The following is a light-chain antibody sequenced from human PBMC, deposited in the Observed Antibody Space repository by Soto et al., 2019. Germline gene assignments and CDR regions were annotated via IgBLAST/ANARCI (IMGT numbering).Light chain of an antibody. CDR2: DAS. J-gene: IGKJ1*01. CDR3: QQYSSYWT. V-gene: IGKV1-5*01. CDR1: QSISSW. Sequence: DIQMTQSPSTLSASVVDRVTVTCRASQSISSWLAWYQQKPGKAPKFLIYDASNLESGVPSRFSGSGSGTEFTLTISSLQPDDFATYYCQQYSSYWTLGQGTKVDIK.